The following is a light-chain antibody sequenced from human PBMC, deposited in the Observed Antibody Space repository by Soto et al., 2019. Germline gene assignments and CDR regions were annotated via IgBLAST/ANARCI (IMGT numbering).Light chain of an antibody. Sequence: EIVMTQSPATLSVSPGERATLSCRASPSVGGNLAWYQQKPGQAPRLLIYAASTRASGIPVRFSGSGSGTEFALTISTLQSEYFAVYYCQQYNNWPPYTCGQGTKLEIK. V-gene: IGKV3-15*01. CDR3: QQYNNWPPYT. CDR1: PSVGGN. CDR2: AAS. J-gene: IGKJ2*01.